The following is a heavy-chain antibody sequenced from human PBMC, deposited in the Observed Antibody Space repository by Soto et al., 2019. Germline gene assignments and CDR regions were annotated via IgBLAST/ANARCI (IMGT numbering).Heavy chain of an antibody. CDR2: IHPNGGGT. V-gene: IGHV1-46*01. CDR1: GYSFTNYY. D-gene: IGHD3-22*01. CDR3: ARTFYDSVVTPPSELHL. Sequence: GASVKVSCKASGYSFTNYYMHWVRQAPGQGLEYMGVIHPNGGGTSYAQKFQGRVTMTSDTSTSIVYMELSSLRSDDSAIYYCARTFYDSVVTPPSELHLWGQGALVTVSS. J-gene: IGHJ1*01.